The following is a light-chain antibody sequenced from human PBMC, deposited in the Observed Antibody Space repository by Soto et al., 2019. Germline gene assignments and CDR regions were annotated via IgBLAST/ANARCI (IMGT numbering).Light chain of an antibody. J-gene: IGLJ3*02. Sequence: SVLTQPPSVSGAPGQGVTISCTGSISNIGANYDVHWYQQLPGKAPKLLIFGSRYRPSGVPDRFSGSQSGTSASLAITGLQAEDEADYYCQSYDRSLSSSVFGGGTKLTVL. CDR1: ISNIGANYD. CDR3: QSYDRSLSSSV. V-gene: IGLV1-40*01. CDR2: GSR.